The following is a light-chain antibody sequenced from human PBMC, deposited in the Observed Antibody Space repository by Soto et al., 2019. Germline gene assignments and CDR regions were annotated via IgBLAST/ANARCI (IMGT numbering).Light chain of an antibody. CDR2: LGS. J-gene: IGKJ2*01. CDR1: QSLLHSNGYNY. CDR3: MQALHTPYT. V-gene: IGKV2-28*01. Sequence: DIVMTQSPLSLPVTPGEPASISCRSSQSLLHSNGYNYLDWYLQKPGQSPQLLIYLGSNQTSGVPDRFSGSGSGTDFKLKISRVEAEDVGVYYCMQALHTPYTFGQGTKLEIK.